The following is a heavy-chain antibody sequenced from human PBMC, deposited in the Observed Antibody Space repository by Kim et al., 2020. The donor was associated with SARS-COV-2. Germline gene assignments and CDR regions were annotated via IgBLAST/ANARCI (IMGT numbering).Heavy chain of an antibody. V-gene: IGHV1-3*01. J-gene: IGHJ4*02. D-gene: IGHD3-10*01. Sequence: KYSQKFQGRVTITRDTSASTAYMELSSLRSEDTAVYYCAKEYGSGSSFDYWGQGTLVTVSS. CDR3: AKEYGSGSSFDY.